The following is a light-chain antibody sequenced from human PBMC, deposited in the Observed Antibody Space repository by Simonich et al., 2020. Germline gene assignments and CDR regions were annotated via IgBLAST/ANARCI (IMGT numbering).Light chain of an antibody. CDR1: QSVLYSSNNKNY. CDR3: QQYYSTPYT. CDR2: WAS. Sequence: DIVMTQSPDPLAVSLGERATINCKSSQSVLYSSNNKNYLAWYQQKPGQPPKLLIYWASTREAWVPDRFSGSGSGTDFTRTISSLQAEDVAVYYCQQYYSTPYTFGQGTKLEIK. J-gene: IGKJ2*01. V-gene: IGKV4-1*01.